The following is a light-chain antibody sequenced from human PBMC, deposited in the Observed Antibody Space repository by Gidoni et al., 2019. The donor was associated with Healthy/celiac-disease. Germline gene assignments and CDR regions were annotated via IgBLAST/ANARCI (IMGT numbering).Light chain of an antibody. Sequence: DIQMTQSPSTLSASVGDRVTITCRASQSISSWLAWYQQKPGKAPKLLIYDASSLESGVPSRFSGSGSGTEFTLTISSLQPDDFATYYCQQYNSYSRTFRQGTKXEIK. V-gene: IGKV1-5*01. CDR2: DAS. CDR3: QQYNSYSRT. CDR1: QSISSW. J-gene: IGKJ1*01.